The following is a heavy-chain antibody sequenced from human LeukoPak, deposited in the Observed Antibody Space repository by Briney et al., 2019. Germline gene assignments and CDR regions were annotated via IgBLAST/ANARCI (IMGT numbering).Heavy chain of an antibody. CDR3: AKRRRYYDYVWEAPIDY. CDR2: ISGSGGST. CDR1: GFTFSSYA. D-gene: IGHD3-16*01. Sequence: PGGSLRLSCAASGFTFSSYAMSWFRQAPGKGLEWVSAISGSGGSTYYADSVKGRFTISRDNSKNTLYLQMNSLRAEDTAVYYCAKRRRYYDYVWEAPIDYWGQGTLVTVSS. V-gene: IGHV3-23*01. J-gene: IGHJ4*02.